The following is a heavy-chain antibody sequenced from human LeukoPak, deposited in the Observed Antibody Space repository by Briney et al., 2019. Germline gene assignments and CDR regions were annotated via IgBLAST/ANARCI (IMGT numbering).Heavy chain of an antibody. CDR1: GFTFSSYA. D-gene: IGHD1-26*01. CDR2: ISGSGGST. CDR3: ARDGSGSYYHH. V-gene: IGHV3-23*01. Sequence: GGSLRLSCAASGFTFSSYAMSWVRQAPGKGLEWVSAISGSGGSTYYADSVKGRFTISRDNAKNSLYLQMDSLRAEDTAVYFCARDGSGSYYHHWGQGTQVTVSS. J-gene: IGHJ1*01.